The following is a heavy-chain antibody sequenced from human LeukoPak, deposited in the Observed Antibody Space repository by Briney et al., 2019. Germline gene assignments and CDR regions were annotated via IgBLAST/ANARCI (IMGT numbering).Heavy chain of an antibody. Sequence: ASVKVSCKASGGTFSSYAISWVRQAPGQGLEWMGGIIPIFGTANYAQKFQGRVTITADKSTSTAYMELSSLRSEDTAVYYCARGYDYALNWFDPWGQGTLVTVSS. CDR2: IIPIFGTA. V-gene: IGHV1-69*06. D-gene: IGHD4-17*01. CDR1: GGTFSSYA. CDR3: ARGYDYALNWFDP. J-gene: IGHJ5*02.